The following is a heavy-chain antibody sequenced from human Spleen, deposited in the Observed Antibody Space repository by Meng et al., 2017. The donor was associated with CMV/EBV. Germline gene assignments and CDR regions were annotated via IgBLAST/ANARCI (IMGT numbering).Heavy chain of an antibody. CDR2: ISSSSSYI. V-gene: IGHV3-21*01. CDR3: GSREGGY. CDR1: GFTFSNYA. J-gene: IGHJ4*02. Sequence: GESLKISCAASGFTFSNYAMSWVRQAPGKGLEWVSSISSSSSYIHYADSVKGRFTISRDNAKNSLYLEMNSLRVEDTAVYYCGSREGGYWGQGTLVTVSS. D-gene: IGHD3-16*01.